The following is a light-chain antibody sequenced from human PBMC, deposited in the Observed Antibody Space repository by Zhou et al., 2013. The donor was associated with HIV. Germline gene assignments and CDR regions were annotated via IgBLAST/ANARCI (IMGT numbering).Light chain of an antibody. Sequence: DIQMTQSPSSLSASVGDRVTITCRASQSINSYLNWYQQKPGKAPKLLIYAASSLQSGVPSRFSGSGYGTDFTLTISSLQPEDFATYYCQQSYSTPRTFGQGTKVEIK. CDR3: QQSYSTPRT. V-gene: IGKV1-39*01. CDR2: AAS. CDR1: QSINSY. J-gene: IGKJ1*01.